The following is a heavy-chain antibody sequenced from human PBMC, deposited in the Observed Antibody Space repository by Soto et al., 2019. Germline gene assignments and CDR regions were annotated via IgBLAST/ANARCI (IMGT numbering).Heavy chain of an antibody. D-gene: IGHD7-27*01. V-gene: IGHV4-59*08. Sequence: SETLSLTCTVSGGSITSYNWNWLRQPPGKALEWIGYVYNSGSTNYNPSLKSRVTISVDTSKNQFSLKVNSVTAADTAVYFCARGPSGDKVDFWGQGTLVTVSS. J-gene: IGHJ4*02. CDR3: ARGPSGDKVDF. CDR1: GGSITSYN. CDR2: VYNSGST.